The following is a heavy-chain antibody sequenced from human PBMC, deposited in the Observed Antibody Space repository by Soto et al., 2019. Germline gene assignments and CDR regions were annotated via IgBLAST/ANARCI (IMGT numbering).Heavy chain of an antibody. V-gene: IGHV3-23*01. J-gene: IGHJ4*02. D-gene: IGHD2-21*01. CDR3: AKMRGMEVWDYSLDY. CDR2: VFGHGGGP. Sequence: DVQLLESGGDLVQPGGSLRLACAASGFTFSSFAMSWVRQAPGKGLEWVSRVFGHGGGPDYADSVKGRFTISRDNSKATLFLQMSRLRVDDTAIYYCAKMRGMEVWDYSLDYWGQGTLVTVSS. CDR1: GFTFSSFA.